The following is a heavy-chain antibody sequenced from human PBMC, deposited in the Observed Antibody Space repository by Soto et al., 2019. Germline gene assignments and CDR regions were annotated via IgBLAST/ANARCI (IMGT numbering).Heavy chain of an antibody. Sequence: PGGSLRLSCAASGFTFSSYAMSWVRQAPGKGLEWVSAISGSGGSTYYADSVKGRFTISRDNSKNTLYLQMNSLRAEDTAVYYCAKDGGPTYYYDSSGYYSGPWGQGALVTVS. CDR2: ISGSGGST. J-gene: IGHJ5*02. CDR1: GFTFSSYA. D-gene: IGHD3-22*01. V-gene: IGHV3-23*01. CDR3: AKDGGPTYYYDSSGYYSGP.